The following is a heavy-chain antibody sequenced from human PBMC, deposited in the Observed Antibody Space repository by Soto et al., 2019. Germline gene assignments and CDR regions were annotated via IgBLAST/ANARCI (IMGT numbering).Heavy chain of an antibody. D-gene: IGHD3-10*01. CDR2: ISSSSSTI. CDR3: ARFYGSGSWNYYYYYYMDV. Sequence: EVQLVESGGGLVQPGGSLRLSCAASGFTFSSYSMNWVRQAPGKRLEWVSYISSSSSTIYYADSVKGRFTISRDNAKNSQYLQMNSLRAEDTAVYYCARFYGSGSWNYYYYYYMDVWGKGTTVTVSS. J-gene: IGHJ6*03. CDR1: GFTFSSYS. V-gene: IGHV3-48*01.